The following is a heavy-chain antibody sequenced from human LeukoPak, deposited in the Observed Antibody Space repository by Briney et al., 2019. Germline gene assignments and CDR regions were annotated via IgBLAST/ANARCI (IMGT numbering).Heavy chain of an antibody. CDR2: ISSNGGST. V-gene: IGHV3-64D*06. CDR1: GFTFSSYG. J-gene: IGHJ4*02. Sequence: QAGGSLRLSCAASGFTFSSYGMHWVRQAPGKGLEYVSAISSNGGSTYYADSVKGRFTISRDNSKNTLYLQMSSLRAEDTAVYYCVKGSSSGWYNYFDYWGQGTLVTVSS. CDR3: VKGSSSGWYNYFDY. D-gene: IGHD6-19*01.